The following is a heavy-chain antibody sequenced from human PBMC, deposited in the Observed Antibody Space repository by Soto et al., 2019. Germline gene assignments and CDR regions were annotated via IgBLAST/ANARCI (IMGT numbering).Heavy chain of an antibody. Sequence: GGSLILSCAASGFIFSYYSMNWVRQAPGKGLEWVSGINGSGDSTYYGDSVKGRFTISRDNSKNTLYLQMNSLRAEDTAVYYCAKGVPGIAVAGTGYFQHWGQGTLVTVSS. CDR1: GFIFSYYS. CDR2: INGSGDST. J-gene: IGHJ1*01. D-gene: IGHD6-19*01. CDR3: AKGVPGIAVAGTGYFQH. V-gene: IGHV3-23*01.